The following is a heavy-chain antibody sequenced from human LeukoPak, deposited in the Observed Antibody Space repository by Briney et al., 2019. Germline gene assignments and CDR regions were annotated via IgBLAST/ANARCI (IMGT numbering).Heavy chain of an antibody. D-gene: IGHD3-22*01. CDR2: ISSSSSYT. J-gene: IGHJ4*02. CDR3: ARVKIGDYDSSGYWLPFDY. Sequence: GGSLRLSCAASGFTFSDYYMSWIRQAPGKGLEWVSYISSSSSYTNYADSVKGRFTISRDNAKNSLYLQMNSLRAEDTAVYHCARVKIGDYDSSGYWLPFDYWGQGTLVTVSS. CDR1: GFTFSDYY. V-gene: IGHV3-11*06.